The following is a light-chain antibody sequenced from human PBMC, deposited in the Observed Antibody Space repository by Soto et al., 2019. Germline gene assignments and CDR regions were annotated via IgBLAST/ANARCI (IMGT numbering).Light chain of an antibody. CDR2: EGS. J-gene: IGLJ2*01. Sequence: QSALTQPASVSGSPGQSITISCTGTSSDVGSYNLVSWYQQHPGKAPKLMIYEGSTRPSGVSNRFSGSKSGNTASLTISGLQAEDEADYYCCAYAGSSTAVVFGGGTKLTVL. CDR3: CAYAGSSTAVV. V-gene: IGLV2-23*01. CDR1: SSDVGSYNL.